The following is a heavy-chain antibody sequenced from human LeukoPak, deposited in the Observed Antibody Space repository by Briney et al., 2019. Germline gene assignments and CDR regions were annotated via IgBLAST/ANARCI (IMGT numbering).Heavy chain of an antibody. CDR2: ISGSGGST. CDR1: GFTFSSYA. V-gene: IGHV3-23*01. CDR3: AVLSGHYYFDY. Sequence: GGSLRLSCAASGFTFSSYAMSWVRQAPGKGLEWVSAISGSGGSTYYADSVKGRFTISRDNSKDTLYLQMRSLRAEGTAIYYCAVLSGHYYFDYWGQGTLVTVSS. J-gene: IGHJ4*02. D-gene: IGHD5-12*01.